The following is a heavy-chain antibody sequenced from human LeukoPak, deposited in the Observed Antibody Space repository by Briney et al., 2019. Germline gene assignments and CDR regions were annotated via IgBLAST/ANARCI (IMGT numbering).Heavy chain of an antibody. CDR1: GFSFSRYW. Sequence: PGGSLRLSCAASGFSFSRYWMHWVRQAPGKGLVWVSRINSDGSSTNYADSVKGRFTISRDNAKNTLSLQMNSLRAEDTAVYYCARDRSISAAGDTYWGQGTLVTVSS. J-gene: IGHJ4*02. CDR2: INSDGSST. D-gene: IGHD6-13*01. V-gene: IGHV3-74*01. CDR3: ARDRSISAAGDTY.